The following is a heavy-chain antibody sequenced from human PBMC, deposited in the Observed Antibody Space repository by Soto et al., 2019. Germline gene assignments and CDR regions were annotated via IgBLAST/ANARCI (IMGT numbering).Heavy chain of an antibody. D-gene: IGHD6-19*01. CDR2: INPGNGNT. CDR1: GYTFTSYN. J-gene: IGHJ5*02. V-gene: IGHV1-3*01. CDR3: ARRAAVAGFDP. Sequence: QVQHVQSGAEVKKPGASVKLSCKASGYTFTSYNMHWVRQAPGQRLEWMGWINPGNGNTKYPQKFQGRVTITRDTSASTAYMELSSLTSEDTAVYYCARRAAVAGFDPWGQGTLVTVSS.